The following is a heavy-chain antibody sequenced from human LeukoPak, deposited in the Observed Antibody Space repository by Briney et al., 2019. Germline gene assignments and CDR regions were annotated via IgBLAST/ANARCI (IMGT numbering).Heavy chain of an antibody. V-gene: IGHV3-23*01. CDR1: GFTFSSYA. Sequence: GGSLRLSCAASGFTFSSYAMSWVRQAPGKGLEWVSTIGGGGSSTYYADSVKGRFTISRDNSKNTLYLQMNSLRAEDTAVFYCARRLPYSSTWYYFDDWGQGTLVTVSS. CDR3: ARRLPYSSTWYYFDD. J-gene: IGHJ4*02. D-gene: IGHD6-13*01. CDR2: IGGGGSST.